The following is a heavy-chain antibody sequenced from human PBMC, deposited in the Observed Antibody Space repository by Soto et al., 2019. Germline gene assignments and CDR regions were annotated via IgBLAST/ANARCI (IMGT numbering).Heavy chain of an antibody. CDR3: ARGTPYIWGSYRPSYYYYYMDV. V-gene: IGHV4-34*01. Sequence: QVQLQQWGAGLLKPSETLSLTCAVYGGSFSGYYWSWIRQPPGKGLEWIGEINHSGSTNYNPSLNSRVTISVDTSKNQFSLKLSSVTAADTAVYYCARGTPYIWGSYRPSYYYYYMDVWGKGTTVTVSS. CDR2: INHSGST. D-gene: IGHD3-16*02. CDR1: GGSFSGYY. J-gene: IGHJ6*03.